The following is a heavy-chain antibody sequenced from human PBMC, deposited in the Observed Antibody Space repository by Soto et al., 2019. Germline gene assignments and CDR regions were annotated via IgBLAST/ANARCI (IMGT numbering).Heavy chain of an antibody. Sequence: DVQLLESGGGLAQRGGSLRLSCAASGFSFSTYGMTWVRQAPGKGLEWVSYGGSGGSTYYADSVKGRFTISRDNSTNTLYFQMNSLRAEDTAVYYCVKFRRRAYHYYYMDVWGNGTTVTVSS. CDR2: YGGSGGST. CDR3: VKFRRRAYHYYYMDV. V-gene: IGHV3-23*01. J-gene: IGHJ6*03. CDR1: GFSFSTYG.